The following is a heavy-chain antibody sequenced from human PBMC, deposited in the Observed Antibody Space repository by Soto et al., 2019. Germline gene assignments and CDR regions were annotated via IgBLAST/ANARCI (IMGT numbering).Heavy chain of an antibody. J-gene: IGHJ6*02. Sequence: PGGSLRLSWAASGVTFSSYGMNWVRQAPGKGLEWVSIIGVSGGSTYYADSVKGRFTISRDNSGNTLFLEMYSLRAEDTAVYYCARYIPGVRYYGMDVWGQGT. V-gene: IGHV3-23*01. CDR2: IGVSGGST. D-gene: IGHD2-2*01. CDR1: GVTFSSYG. CDR3: ARYIPGVRYYGMDV.